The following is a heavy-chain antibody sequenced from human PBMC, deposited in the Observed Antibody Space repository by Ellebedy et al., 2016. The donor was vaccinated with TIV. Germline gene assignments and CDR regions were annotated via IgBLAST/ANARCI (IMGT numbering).Heavy chain of an antibody. D-gene: IGHD2-2*01. J-gene: IGHJ4*02. CDR1: GFTFRSHE. CDR2: ISGSASTW. Sequence: GESLKISCAASGFTFRSHEMTWVRQAPGKGLEWVSHISGSASTWYYADSVKGRFTISRDNTKNSLYLQMDSLRVEDTAVYYCARGGYADYWGQGTLVTVSS. V-gene: IGHV3-48*03. CDR3: ARGGYADY.